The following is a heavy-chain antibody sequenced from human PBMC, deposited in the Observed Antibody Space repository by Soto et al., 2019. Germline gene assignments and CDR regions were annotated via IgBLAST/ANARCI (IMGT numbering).Heavy chain of an antibody. CDR3: ARDMGGAAFDI. CDR1: GGSISSGGYY. V-gene: IGHV4-31*03. CDR2: IYYSGST. J-gene: IGHJ3*02. Sequence: QVQLQESGPGLVKPSQTLSLTCTVSGGSISSGGYYWRWIRQHPGKGLEWIGYIYYSGSTYYNPSLRSRVTISVDTSKNQFALKLSSVSAADTAVYYGARDMGGAAFDIWGQGTMVTVSS. D-gene: IGHD3-16*01.